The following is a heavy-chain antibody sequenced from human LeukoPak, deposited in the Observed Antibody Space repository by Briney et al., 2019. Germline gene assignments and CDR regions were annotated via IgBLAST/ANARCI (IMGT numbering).Heavy chain of an antibody. V-gene: IGHV1-3*01. CDR1: GYAFNDYS. CDR3: ARDSDTSDWAWVY. Sequence: ASVKVSCKASGYAFNDYSKCTIHWVRQAPGQRLEWMGWINAGFGETRYSQKFQGRVTFTADTSANTVYMELNSLISEDTAVYYCARDSDTSDWAWVYWGQGTLVTVSS. D-gene: IGHD6-19*01. CDR2: INAGFGET. J-gene: IGHJ4*02.